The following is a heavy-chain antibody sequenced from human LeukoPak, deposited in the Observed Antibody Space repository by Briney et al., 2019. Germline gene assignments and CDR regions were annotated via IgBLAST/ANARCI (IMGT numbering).Heavy chain of an antibody. V-gene: IGHV3-21*01. CDR2: ISSSSSNI. D-gene: IGHD6-19*01. CDR1: GFTFSSYS. J-gene: IGHJ4*02. CDR3: ASDVTAVVPFDY. Sequence: GGSLRLSCAASGFTFSSYSMIWVRQAPGKGLEGVSSISSSSSNIYYADSVKGRFTISRDNAQNSLYLQLNSLRAQDTAVYYGASDVTAVVPFDYWGQGTLVTVSS.